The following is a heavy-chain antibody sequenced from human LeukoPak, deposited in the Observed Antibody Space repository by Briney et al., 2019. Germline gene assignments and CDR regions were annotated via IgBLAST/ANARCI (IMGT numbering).Heavy chain of an antibody. J-gene: IGHJ6*02. V-gene: IGHV4-59*08. CDR1: GGSISSYY. Sequence: SETLSLTCTVSGGSISSYYWSWIRQPPGKGLEWIGYIYYSGSTNYNPSLKSRVTISVDTSKNQFSLKLSSVTAADTAVYYCARHDYSNYGVEGSEDYGVDVWGQGTTVTVSS. CDR3: ARHDYSNYGVEGSEDYGVDV. D-gene: IGHD4-11*01. CDR2: IYYSGST.